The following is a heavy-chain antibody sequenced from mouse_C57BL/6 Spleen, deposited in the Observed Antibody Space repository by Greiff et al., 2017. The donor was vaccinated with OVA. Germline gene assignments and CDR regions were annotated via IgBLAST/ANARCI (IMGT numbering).Heavy chain of an antibody. V-gene: IGHV1-26*01. J-gene: IGHJ2*01. CDR1: GYTFTDYY. D-gene: IGHD1-1*02. CDR3: SSGGGFDY. CDR2: INPNNGGT. Sequence: EVQLQQSGPELVKPGASVKISCKASGYTFTDYYMNWVKQSHGKSLEWIGDINPNNGGTSYKQKFKGKATLTVDKSSSTAYMELHSLTSYYSAVYYCSSGGGFDYWGQGTTLTVSS.